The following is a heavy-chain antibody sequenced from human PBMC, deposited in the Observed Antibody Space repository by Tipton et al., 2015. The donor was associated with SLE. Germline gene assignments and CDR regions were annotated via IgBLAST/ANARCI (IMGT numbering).Heavy chain of an antibody. V-gene: IGHV3-30*04. CDR3: ARVMYSSSSFDY. J-gene: IGHJ4*02. D-gene: IGHD6-6*01. Sequence: SLRLSCAASGFTFSSYAMHWVRQAPGKGLEWVAVISYDGSNKYHADSVKGRFTISRDNSKNSLYLQMNSLRAEDTAVYYCARVMYSSSSFDYWGQGTLVTVSS. CDR1: GFTFSSYA. CDR2: ISYDGSNK.